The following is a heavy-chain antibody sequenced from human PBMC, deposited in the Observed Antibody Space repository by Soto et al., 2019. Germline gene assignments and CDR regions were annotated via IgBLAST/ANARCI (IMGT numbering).Heavy chain of an antibody. V-gene: IGHV4-30-4*01. CDR3: AREEALIDVPTGGIDYAFDY. CDR1: GGSISSGDHY. D-gene: IGHD4-17*01. J-gene: IGHJ4*02. Sequence: QVRLQESGPGLVKPSQTLSLTCTVSGGSISSGDHYWSWLRQTPGKVLEWIGYIYYSGNTYYNPSLKTRLAISVYTSKNQFSLTLTSVTAADTAVYFCAREEALIDVPTGGIDYAFDYWGQGTLVTVSS. CDR2: IYYSGNT.